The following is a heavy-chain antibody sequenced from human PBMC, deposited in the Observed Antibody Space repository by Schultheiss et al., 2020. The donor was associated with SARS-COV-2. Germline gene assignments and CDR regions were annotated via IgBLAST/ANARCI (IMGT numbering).Heavy chain of an antibody. Sequence: GGSLRLSCAASGFTVSANYVSWVRQTPGKGLEWVSIIYPGGNTFYADSVKGRFTISRDNSKNSLYLQMNSLRAEDTAVYYCARRVDTAMDWGQGTLVTVSS. CDR2: IYPGGNT. V-gene: IGHV3-53*01. J-gene: IGHJ4*02. D-gene: IGHD5-18*01. CDR1: GFTVSANY. CDR3: ARRVDTAMD.